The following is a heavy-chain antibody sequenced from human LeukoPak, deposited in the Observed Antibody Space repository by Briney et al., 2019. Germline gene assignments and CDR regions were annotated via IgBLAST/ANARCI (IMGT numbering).Heavy chain of an antibody. V-gene: IGHV3-30*02. CDR3: AKDGYYGQGYFDY. CDR2: IKYDGSSH. CDR1: GFTFTDYG. D-gene: IGHD3-10*01. Sequence: PGGSLRLSCVASGFTFTDYGMHWVRQTPGKGLEWLAFIKYDGSSHFYADSVKGRFTISRDNSKNTLYLQMNSLRAEDTAVYYCAKDGYYGQGYFDYWGQGTVVTVSS. J-gene: IGHJ4*02.